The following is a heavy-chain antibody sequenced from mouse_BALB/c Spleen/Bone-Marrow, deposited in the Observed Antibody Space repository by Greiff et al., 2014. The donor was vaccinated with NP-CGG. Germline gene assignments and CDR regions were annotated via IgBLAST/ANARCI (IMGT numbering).Heavy chain of an antibody. D-gene: IGHD3-2*01. V-gene: IGHV1-7*01. Sequence: QVQLQQSGTELAKPGASVKMSCKASGYTFTNSWMHWVKQRPEQGLEWIGCINPSTGYTDYNQKFKDKATLTADKSSSTAYMQLSSLTSEDSAVYYCTRDTSGYVDYWGQGTTLTVSS. CDR2: INPSTGYT. CDR3: TRDTSGYVDY. CDR1: GYTFTNSW. J-gene: IGHJ2*01.